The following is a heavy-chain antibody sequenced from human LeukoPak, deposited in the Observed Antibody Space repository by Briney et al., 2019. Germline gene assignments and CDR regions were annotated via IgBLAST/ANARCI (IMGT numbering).Heavy chain of an antibody. V-gene: IGHV4-34*01. D-gene: IGHD2-2*02. CDR2: INHSGST. CDR1: GGSFSGYY. CDR3: ARFRGVPAAIFAIWDAFDI. J-gene: IGHJ3*02. Sequence: SETLSLTCAVYGGSFSGYYWSWIRQPPGKWLEWIGEINHSGSTNYNPSLKSRVTISVDTSKNQFSLKLSSVTAADTAVYYCARFRGVPAAIFAIWDAFDIWGQGTMVTVSS.